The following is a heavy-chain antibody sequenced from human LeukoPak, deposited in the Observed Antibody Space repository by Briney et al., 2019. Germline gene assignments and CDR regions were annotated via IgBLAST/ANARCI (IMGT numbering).Heavy chain of an antibody. J-gene: IGHJ4*02. Sequence: SSETLSLTCTVSDVSISSYYWSWIRQPPGKGLEWIGYISYSGSTNYNPSLKSRVTISVDTSKNQLSLKLSSVTAADTAVYYCARDGAYYYDSSGYYDYWGQGTLVTVSS. CDR2: ISYSGST. CDR1: DVSISSYY. CDR3: ARDGAYYYDSSGYYDY. D-gene: IGHD3-22*01. V-gene: IGHV4-59*01.